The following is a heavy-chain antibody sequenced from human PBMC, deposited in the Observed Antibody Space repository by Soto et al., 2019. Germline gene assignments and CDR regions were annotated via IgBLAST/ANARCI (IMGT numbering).Heavy chain of an antibody. CDR3: ARTKITIFGVSYYYMDV. J-gene: IGHJ6*03. CDR1: GGSFSGYY. Sequence: SETLSLTCAVYGGSFSGYYWSWIRQPPGKGLEWIGEINHSGSTNYNPSLKSRVTMSVDTSKNQFSLKLSSVTAADTAVYYCARTKITIFGVSYYYMDVWGKGTTVTVSS. CDR2: INHSGST. V-gene: IGHV4-34*01. D-gene: IGHD3-3*01.